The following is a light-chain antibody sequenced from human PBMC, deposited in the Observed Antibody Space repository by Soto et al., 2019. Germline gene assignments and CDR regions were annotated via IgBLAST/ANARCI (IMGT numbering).Light chain of an antibody. J-gene: IGKJ2*01. CDR1: QSVSDN. V-gene: IGKV3-15*01. Sequence: EVVMTQSPATLSVSPGERATLSCRASQSVSDNLAWYQQKAGQAPRLLIYGASTRATGIPARFSGSGSGTDFTLTISSLQSEDFAVYYCQQSNNWPYTFGQGNKLDIK. CDR3: QQSNNWPYT. CDR2: GAS.